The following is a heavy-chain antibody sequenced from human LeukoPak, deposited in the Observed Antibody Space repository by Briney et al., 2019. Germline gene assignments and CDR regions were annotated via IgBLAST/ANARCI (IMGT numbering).Heavy chain of an antibody. J-gene: IGHJ4*02. Sequence: GGSLRLSCAASGFPFSSNAMSWVRQAPGEGLEWVSSITDSGGVTQYSDSVKGRFTISRDNSKNTLYLQMNSLRAEDTAVYYCAKGSATPYWGQGTLVTVST. CDR3: AKGSATPY. V-gene: IGHV3-23*01. CDR1: GFPFSSNA. D-gene: IGHD1-26*01. CDR2: ITDSGGVT.